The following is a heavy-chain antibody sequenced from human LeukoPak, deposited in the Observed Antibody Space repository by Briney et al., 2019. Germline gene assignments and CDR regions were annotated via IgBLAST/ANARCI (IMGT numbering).Heavy chain of an antibody. CDR1: GGTFSSYA. Sequence: SVKVSCKASGGTFSSYAISWVRQAPGQGLEWMGRIIPIFGTANYAQKFQGRVTMTTDESTSTAYMELSSLRSEDTAVYYCATLPLQDAFDIWGQGTMVTVSS. V-gene: IGHV1-69*05. CDR2: IIPIFGTA. J-gene: IGHJ3*02. CDR3: ATLPLQDAFDI.